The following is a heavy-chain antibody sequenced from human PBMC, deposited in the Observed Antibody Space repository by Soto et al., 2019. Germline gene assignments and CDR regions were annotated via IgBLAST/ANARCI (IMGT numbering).Heavy chain of an antibody. J-gene: IGHJ4*02. CDR2: ISYDGSNK. Sequence: QVQLVESGEGVVHPGRSLRLSCAASGFTFSSYAMHWVRQAPGKGLGWVAVISYDGSNKYYADSVKGRFTISRDNSKNTLYLQMNSLRAEDTAVYYCARDPGGTDFAEWTYYFDYWGQGTLVTVSS. D-gene: IGHD3-3*01. V-gene: IGHV3-30-3*01. CDR1: GFTFSSYA. CDR3: ARDPGGTDFAEWTYYFDY.